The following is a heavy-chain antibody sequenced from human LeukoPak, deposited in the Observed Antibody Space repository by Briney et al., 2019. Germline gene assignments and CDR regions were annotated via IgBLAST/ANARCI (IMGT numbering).Heavy chain of an antibody. CDR1: GFTFSSYG. Sequence: PGGSLRPSCAASGFTFSSYGMHWVRQAPGKGLEWVAVISYDGSNKYYADSVKGRFTISRDNFKNTLYLQMNSLRAEDTAVYYCAKDGLYSSSWYYWGQGTLVTVSS. V-gene: IGHV3-30*18. D-gene: IGHD6-13*01. CDR3: AKDGLYSSSWYY. CDR2: ISYDGSNK. J-gene: IGHJ4*02.